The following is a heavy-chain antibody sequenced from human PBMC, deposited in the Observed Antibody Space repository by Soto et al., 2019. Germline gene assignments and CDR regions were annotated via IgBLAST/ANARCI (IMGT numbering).Heavy chain of an antibody. D-gene: IGHD6-13*01. Sequence: GPLRVSCVVPVFIPSSYAMSWVRQAPGKGLEWVSGISGSGGATSYADSVKGRFTISRDNSKNTLYLQMNSLSAEDTAIYYCAKDAIMVSSSFNYFDFWGQGALVTVSS. J-gene: IGHJ4*02. CDR2: ISGSGGAT. CDR3: AKDAIMVSSSFNYFDF. CDR1: VFIPSSYA. V-gene: IGHV3-23*01.